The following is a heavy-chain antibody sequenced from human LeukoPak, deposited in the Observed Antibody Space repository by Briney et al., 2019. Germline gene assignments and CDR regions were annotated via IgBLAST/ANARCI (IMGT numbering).Heavy chain of an antibody. J-gene: IGHJ4*02. Sequence: PGGSLRLSCAASGFTFSSYAMSWVRQAPGKGLEWVSAISGSGGSTYYADSVKGRFTISRDNSKNTLYLQMNSLRAEDTAVYYCAWMSSYGSGSLDLDYGGQGTLVSVSS. CDR3: AWMSSYGSGSLDLDY. CDR2: ISGSGGST. D-gene: IGHD3-10*01. CDR1: GFTFSSYA. V-gene: IGHV3-23*01.